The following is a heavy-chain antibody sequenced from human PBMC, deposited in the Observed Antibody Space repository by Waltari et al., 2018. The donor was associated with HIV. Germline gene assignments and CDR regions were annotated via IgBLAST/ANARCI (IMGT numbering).Heavy chain of an antibody. CDR1: GFSLSSYG. D-gene: IGHD1-26*01. J-gene: IGHJ5*02. V-gene: IGHV3-33*01. CDR3: ARGEGGYTYGYNWLDL. CDR2: IWDDGSKK. Sequence: QVQVVESGGSLVQPGWSRRLSCAASGFSLSSYGMHWVRQAPGKGQEWGALIWDDGSKKYYGDSVKGRFTIFSDKSKNTVFLQMTRLRVEDTATYYCARGEGGYTYGYNWLDLWGQGTVVTVSS.